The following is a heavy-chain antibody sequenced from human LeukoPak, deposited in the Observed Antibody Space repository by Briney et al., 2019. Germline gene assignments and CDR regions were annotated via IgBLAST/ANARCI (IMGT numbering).Heavy chain of an antibody. CDR2: ISSSSSYI. CDR1: GFTFSSYS. V-gene: IGHV3-21*01. CDR3: ASPIGRDDFDY. D-gene: IGHD5-24*01. J-gene: IGHJ4*02. Sequence: GGSLRLSCAAPGFTFSSYSMNWVRQAPGKGLEWVSSISSSSSYIYYADSVKGRFTISRDNAKNSLHLQMNSLRAEDTAVYYCASPIGRDDFDYWGQGTLVTVSS.